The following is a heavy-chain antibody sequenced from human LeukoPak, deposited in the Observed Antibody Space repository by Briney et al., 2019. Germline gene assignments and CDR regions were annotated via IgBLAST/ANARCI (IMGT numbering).Heavy chain of an antibody. V-gene: IGHV5-51*01. Sequence: GESLKISCKGSGYSFTSYWIGWVLQMSGKGLEWMGIIYPGDSDTRYSPSFQGQVTISADKSISTAYLQWSSLKASDTAMYYCARHGGDYYDSSGYDFDYWGQGTLVTVSS. CDR1: GYSFTSYW. CDR2: IYPGDSDT. J-gene: IGHJ4*02. D-gene: IGHD3-22*01. CDR3: ARHGGDYYDSSGYDFDY.